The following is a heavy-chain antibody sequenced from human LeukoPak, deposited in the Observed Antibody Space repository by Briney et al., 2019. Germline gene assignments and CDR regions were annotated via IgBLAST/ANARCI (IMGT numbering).Heavy chain of an antibody. Sequence: PSETLSLTCAVSGYSITSTYWWGWIRPTPGRGLEWIGSLHHSGSTSYSPSLKSRVTISVDTSKNQLSLRLSSVTAADTAVYYCARVGGDDSTGHYSVDYWGQGTLVTVSS. D-gene: IGHD3-22*01. V-gene: IGHV4-38-2*01. CDR3: ARVGGDDSTGHYSVDY. CDR1: GYSITSTYW. CDR2: LHHSGST. J-gene: IGHJ4*02.